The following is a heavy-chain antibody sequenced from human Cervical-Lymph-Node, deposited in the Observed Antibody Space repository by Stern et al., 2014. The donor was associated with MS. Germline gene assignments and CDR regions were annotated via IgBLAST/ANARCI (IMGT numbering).Heavy chain of an antibody. D-gene: IGHD4-23*01. CDR3: ARGRGGNYRYYFDY. J-gene: IGHJ4*02. CDR2: ISSGGSSI. V-gene: IGHV3-21*01. CDR1: GFTFSSYS. Sequence: EVPLLESGGGLVQPGGSPRLSCAASGFTFSSYSMNWVPQAPGQALAWVASISSGGSSISYADSLKVRFTISRDNAKNSLYLQMNSLRAEDTAVYYCARGRGGNYRYYFDYWGQGTLVTVSS.